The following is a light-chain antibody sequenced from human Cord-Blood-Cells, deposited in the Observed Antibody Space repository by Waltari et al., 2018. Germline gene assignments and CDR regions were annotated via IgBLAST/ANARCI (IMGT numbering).Light chain of an antibody. J-gene: IGKJ2*03. CDR2: AAS. CDR1: QSISSY. CDR3: QQSYSTPYS. V-gene: IGKV1-39*01. Sequence: DTQMTQSPTSLSASVGDRVTITCRASQSISSYLNWYPQKPGKAPKLLIYAASSLQSGVPSWFSGSGSETDFTLTISSLQPEDFATYYCQQSYSTPYSFGQGTKLEIK.